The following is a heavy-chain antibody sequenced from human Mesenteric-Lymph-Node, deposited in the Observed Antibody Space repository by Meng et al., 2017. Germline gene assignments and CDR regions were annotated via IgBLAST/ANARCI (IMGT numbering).Heavy chain of an antibody. V-gene: IGHV4-38-2*02. D-gene: IGHD3-22*01. Sequence: GSLRLSCTVSGYSISSGYYWGWIRQPPGKGLEWIGSIYHSGSTYYNPSLKSRVTISVDTSKNQFSLKLSSVTAADTAVYYCARAGSSGYWGDYWGQGTLVTVSS. CDR2: IYHSGST. CDR1: GYSISSGYY. CDR3: ARAGSSGYWGDY. J-gene: IGHJ4*02.